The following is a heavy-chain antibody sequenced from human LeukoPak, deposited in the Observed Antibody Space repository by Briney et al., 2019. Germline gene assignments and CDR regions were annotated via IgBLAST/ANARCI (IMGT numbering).Heavy chain of an antibody. V-gene: IGHV4-34*01. CDR1: GGSFSVYD. J-gene: IGHJ3*02. Sequence: SESLSLTCTVYGGSFSVYDWSWIRQPPWKGLEWIVEINHSGSTNYNPSLKSRVTISVDTSKNQFSLKLSSVTAADTAVYYCAREGGATVTSDAFDIWGQGTMVTVSS. CDR3: AREGGATVTSDAFDI. CDR2: INHSGST. D-gene: IGHD4-11*01.